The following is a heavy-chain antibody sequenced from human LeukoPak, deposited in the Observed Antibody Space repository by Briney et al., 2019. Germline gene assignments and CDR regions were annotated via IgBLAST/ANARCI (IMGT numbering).Heavy chain of an antibody. CDR1: GFTFSSYW. D-gene: IGHD3-10*01. J-gene: IGHJ5*02. CDR3: ASRSGSYYNWFDP. CDR2: IKQDGSEK. V-gene: IGHV3-7*01. Sequence: PGGSLRLSCAASGFTFSSYWMSWVRQAPGKGLEWVANIKQDGSEKYYVDSVKGRFTISRDNAKNSLYLQMNSLRAEDTAVYYCASRSGSYYNWFDPWGQGTLVTVSS.